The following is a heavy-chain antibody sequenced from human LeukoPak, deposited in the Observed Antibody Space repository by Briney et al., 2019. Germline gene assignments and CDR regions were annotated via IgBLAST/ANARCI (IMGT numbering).Heavy chain of an antibody. J-gene: IGHJ4*02. CDR1: GGSISSSSYY. D-gene: IGHD1-26*01. CDR3: ASWGATHHYFDY. CDR2: IYYSGST. Sequence: SETLSLTCTVSGGSISSSSYYWGWIRQPPGKGLEWIGIIYYSGSTYYNPSLKSRVTISVDTSKKQFSLKLSSVTAADTAVYYCASWGATHHYFDYWGQGTLVTVSS. V-gene: IGHV4-39*01.